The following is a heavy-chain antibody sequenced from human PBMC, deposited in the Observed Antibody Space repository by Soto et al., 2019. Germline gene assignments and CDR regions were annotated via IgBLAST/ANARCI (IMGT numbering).Heavy chain of an antibody. Sequence: QLHLQESGSGLVKPSQTLSLTCDVSGGYISSGGDSWGWIRQPPGKGLEWIGYIYHSGSNYYNPCGKSQSSISVDSSKSQFSLKLASVPAADTAVYYCARVGLGTTGFDFWGQGTLVTGSS. CDR3: ARVGLGTTGFDF. CDR1: GGYISSGGDS. J-gene: IGHJ4*02. D-gene: IGHD2-8*02. CDR2: IYHSGSN. V-gene: IGHV4-30-2*01.